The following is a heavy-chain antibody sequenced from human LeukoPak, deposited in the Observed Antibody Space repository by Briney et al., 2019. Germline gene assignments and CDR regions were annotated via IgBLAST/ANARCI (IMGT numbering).Heavy chain of an antibody. CDR1: GGSFSGYY. D-gene: IGHD6-19*01. Sequence: SETLSLTCAVYGGSFSGYYWSWIRQPPGKGLEWIGEINHGGSANYNSSLKSRVTLSIDTSKNQFSLILSSVTAADTAVYYCARSAGYSSAWGQGTRVTVSS. V-gene: IGHV4-34*01. J-gene: IGHJ5*02. CDR2: INHGGSA. CDR3: ARSAGYSSA.